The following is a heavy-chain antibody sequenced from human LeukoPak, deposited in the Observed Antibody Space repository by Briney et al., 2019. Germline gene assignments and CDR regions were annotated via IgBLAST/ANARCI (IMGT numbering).Heavy chain of an antibody. J-gene: IGHJ3*02. D-gene: IGHD2-15*01. V-gene: IGHV4-4*07. CDR3: ARPSPRHGGFDI. CDR1: GGSISSYY. Sequence: SETLSLTCTVSGGSISSYYWSWIRQPAGKGLEWIGRIYTSGTTNYNPSLKSRVTMSVDTSRNQFSLRLTSVTAADTAVYYCARPSPRHGGFDIWGQGTMVTVSS. CDR2: IYTSGTT.